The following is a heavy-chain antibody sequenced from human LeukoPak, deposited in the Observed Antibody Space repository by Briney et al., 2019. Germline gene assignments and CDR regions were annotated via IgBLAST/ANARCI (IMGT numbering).Heavy chain of an antibody. V-gene: IGHV5-51*01. D-gene: IGHD2-15*01. J-gene: IGHJ6*04. CDR1: GYSFTTYW. Sequence: GESLKISCKGSGYSFTTYWIAWVRQMPGKGLEWMGIIYPGDSDTRYSPSFQGQVTISADKSISTAFLQWSSLKASDTAMYYCARQQVAYYYYYGMDVWGKGTTVAVSS. CDR3: ARQQVAYYYYYGMDV. CDR2: IYPGDSDT.